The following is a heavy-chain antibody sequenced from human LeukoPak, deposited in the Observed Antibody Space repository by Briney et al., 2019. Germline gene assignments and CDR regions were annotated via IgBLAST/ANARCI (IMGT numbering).Heavy chain of an antibody. J-gene: IGHJ5*02. CDR2: IYHSGST. D-gene: IGHD3-16*02. Sequence: PSETLSLTCTVSGYSISSGYYWGWIRQPPGKGLEWIGSIYHSGSTYYNPSLKSRVTISVDTSKNQFSLKLSSVTAADTAVYYCARDRDYVWVSYRPTWFDPWGQGTLVTVSS. CDR1: GYSISSGYY. V-gene: IGHV4-38-2*02. CDR3: ARDRDYVWVSYRPTWFDP.